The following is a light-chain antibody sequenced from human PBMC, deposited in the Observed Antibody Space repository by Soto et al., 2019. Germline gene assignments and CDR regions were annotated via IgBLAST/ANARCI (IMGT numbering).Light chain of an antibody. V-gene: IGKV1-8*01. CDR2: AAS. J-gene: IGKJ4*01. CDR3: QQYYSYPLT. CDR1: QGISSY. Sequence: QSPSSLSASTGDRVTITCRASQGISSYLAWYQQKPGKAPKLLIYAASTLQSGVPSRFSGSGSGTDFTLTISCLQSEDFATYYCQQYYSYPLTFGGGTKVDIK.